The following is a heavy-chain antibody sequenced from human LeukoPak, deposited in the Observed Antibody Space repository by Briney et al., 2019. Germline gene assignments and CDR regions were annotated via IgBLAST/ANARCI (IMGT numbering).Heavy chain of an antibody. J-gene: IGHJ4*02. Sequence: ASVTVSCKASGYIFITYYLHWVRQAPGQGLEWMGVINPSDGSTNYAQKFQGRVTMTRDTSTRTVYMQLSSLRSDDTAVYYCARDVAREFDYWGQGTLVTVSS. CDR2: INPSDGST. CDR1: GYIFITYY. V-gene: IGHV1-46*01. CDR3: ARDVAREFDY.